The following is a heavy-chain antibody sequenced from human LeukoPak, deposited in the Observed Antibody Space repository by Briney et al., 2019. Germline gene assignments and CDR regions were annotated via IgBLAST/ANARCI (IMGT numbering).Heavy chain of an antibody. Sequence: SVKVSCKASGGTFISYAISWVRQAPGQGLEWMGGIIPIFGTANYAQKFQGRVTITADESTSTAYMELSSLRSEDTAVYYCNFDWFSNYYYYGMDVWGQGTTVTVSS. CDR3: NFDWFSNYYYYGMDV. CDR2: IIPIFGTA. V-gene: IGHV1-69*13. D-gene: IGHD3-9*01. CDR1: GGTFISYA. J-gene: IGHJ6*02.